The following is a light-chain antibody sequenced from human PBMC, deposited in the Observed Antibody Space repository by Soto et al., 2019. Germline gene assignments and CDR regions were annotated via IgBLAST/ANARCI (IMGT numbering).Light chain of an antibody. CDR2: AAA. J-gene: IGKJ4*01. Sequence: DIQMTQSPSSLSASVGDRVTITCRASQSISNYLNWSQQKPGKAPTLLIYAAANLQSGVPSRFTGSGSGTDFTLTISTLQPEDFATYYCQQSFSCPLTFGGGNKVEIK. V-gene: IGKV1-39*01. CDR1: QSISNY. CDR3: QQSFSCPLT.